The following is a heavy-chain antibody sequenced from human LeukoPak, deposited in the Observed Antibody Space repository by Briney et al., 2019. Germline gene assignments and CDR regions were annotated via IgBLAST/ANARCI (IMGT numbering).Heavy chain of an antibody. Sequence: GGSLRLSCAASGFTFSSYRTNWVRQAPGEGLEWVSFISSSSSYIDYADSVKGRFTISRDNAKNSLYLQMNSLRAEDTAVYYCVRDSYSNYFDYWGQGTLVTVSS. CDR2: ISSSSSYI. D-gene: IGHD4-11*01. J-gene: IGHJ4*02. CDR3: VRDSYSNYFDY. CDR1: GFTFSSYR. V-gene: IGHV3-21*01.